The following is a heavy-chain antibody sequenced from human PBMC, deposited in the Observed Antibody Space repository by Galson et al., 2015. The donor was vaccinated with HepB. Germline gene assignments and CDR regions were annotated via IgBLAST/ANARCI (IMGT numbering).Heavy chain of an antibody. D-gene: IGHD4-17*01. J-gene: IGHJ4*02. CDR1: GGTFSSYA. CDR2: IIPIFGTA. Sequence: SVKVSCKASGGTFSSYAISWVRQAPGQGLEWMGGIIPIFGTANYAQKFQGRVTITADESTSTAYMELSSLRSEDTAVYYCARYTGGVHGDLDYWGQGTLVTVST. CDR3: ARYTGGVHGDLDY. V-gene: IGHV1-69*13.